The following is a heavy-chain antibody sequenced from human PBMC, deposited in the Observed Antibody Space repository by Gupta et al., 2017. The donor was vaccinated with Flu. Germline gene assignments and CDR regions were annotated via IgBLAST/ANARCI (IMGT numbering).Heavy chain of an antibody. Sequence: QERVVESGGGVVQPGRSLRLSCAASGFSFRNYGMHWVRQAPGKGLEWVAVISHDGSNYYHTDSVKGRFTISRDNSKNTLYLQMNSLRTEDTAVDYCAKDWRWDNNNYGMNVWGQGTTVTVSS. V-gene: IGHV3-30*18. J-gene: IGHJ6*02. CDR3: AKDWRWDNNNYGMNV. CDR2: ISHDGSNY. D-gene: IGHD1-26*01. CDR1: GFSFRNYG.